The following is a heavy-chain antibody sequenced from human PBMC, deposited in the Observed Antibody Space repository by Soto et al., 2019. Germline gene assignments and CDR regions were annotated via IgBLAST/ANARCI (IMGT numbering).Heavy chain of an antibody. CDR2: INPNSGGT. V-gene: IGHV1-2*04. CDR3: ARGIAAHAGGYYYYGMDV. Sequence: QVQLVQSGAEVKKPGASVKVSCKASGYTFTGYYMHWVRQAPGQGLEWMGWINPNSGGTNYAQKFQGWVTMTRDTSISTAYMELSRLRSHDTAVYYCARGIAAHAGGYYYYGMDVWGQGTTVTVSS. J-gene: IGHJ6*02. D-gene: IGHD6-25*01. CDR1: GYTFTGYY.